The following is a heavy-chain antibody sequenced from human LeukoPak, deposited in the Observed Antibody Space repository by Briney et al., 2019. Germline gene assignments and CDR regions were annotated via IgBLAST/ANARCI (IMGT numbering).Heavy chain of an antibody. V-gene: IGHV1-69*04. CDR2: IIPIFGIA. CDR3: ARDPRGIAAAGTGWFDP. CDR1: GGTFSSYA. J-gene: IGHJ5*02. Sequence: SVKVSCKASGGTFSSYAISWVRQAPGQGLEWMGRIIPIFGIANYAQKFQGRVTTTADKSTSTAYMELSSLRSEDTAVYYCARDPRGIAAAGTGWFDPWGQGTLVTVSS. D-gene: IGHD6-13*01.